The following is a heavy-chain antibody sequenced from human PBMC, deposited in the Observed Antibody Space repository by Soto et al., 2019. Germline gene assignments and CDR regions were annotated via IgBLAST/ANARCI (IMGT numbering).Heavy chain of an antibody. J-gene: IGHJ3*02. CDR3: ARDVVVTAYDAFDI. Sequence: PSETLSLTCTVSGGSISSYYWSWIRQPPGKGLEWIGYIYYSGSTNYNPSLKSRVTISVDTSKNQFSLKLSSVTAADTAVYYCARDVVVTAYDAFDIWGRGTMVTVSS. V-gene: IGHV4-59*01. CDR2: IYYSGST. D-gene: IGHD2-21*02. CDR1: GGSISSYY.